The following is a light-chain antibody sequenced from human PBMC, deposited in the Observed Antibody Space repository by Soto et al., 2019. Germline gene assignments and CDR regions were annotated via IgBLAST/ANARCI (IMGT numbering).Light chain of an antibody. J-gene: IGKJ2*01. CDR3: QQYGSSPLYS. CDR2: GAS. V-gene: IGKV3-20*01. Sequence: EIVLTQSPGTLSLSPGERATLSCRASQSVSSSYLAWYQQKPGQAPRLLIYGASSRATAIPDRFSGSGSGTDFTLTISRLEPEDIPVYYCQQYGSSPLYSFGQGTKLEIK. CDR1: QSVSSSY.